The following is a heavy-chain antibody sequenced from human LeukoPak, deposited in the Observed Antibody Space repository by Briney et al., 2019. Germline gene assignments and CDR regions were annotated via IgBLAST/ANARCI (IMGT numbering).Heavy chain of an antibody. Sequence: TSSETLSLTCTVSGGSISSSSYYWGWIRQPPGKGLEWIGSIYYSGSTYYNPSLKSRVTISVDTSKNQFSLKLSSVTAADTAVYYCARHQRSNGAFDYWGQGTLVTVSS. CDR3: ARHQRSNGAFDY. CDR2: IYYSGST. V-gene: IGHV4-39*01. J-gene: IGHJ4*02. CDR1: GGSISSSSYY. D-gene: IGHD2-8*01.